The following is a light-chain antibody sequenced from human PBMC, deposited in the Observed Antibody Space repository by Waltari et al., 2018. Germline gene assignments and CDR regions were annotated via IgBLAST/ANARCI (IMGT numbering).Light chain of an antibody. V-gene: IGLV8-61*01. J-gene: IGLJ3*02. CDR3: VLSMGSGIWV. Sequence: QTVVTQEPSLSVSPGGTVTLTCGLSSGSVSTTYYPSWYQQAPGQRPRPLLYSTNTRSSGVPARFSGSILDNKAALTITGAQADDESDYYCVLSMGSGIWVFGGGTKLTVL. CDR2: STN. CDR1: SGSVSTTYY.